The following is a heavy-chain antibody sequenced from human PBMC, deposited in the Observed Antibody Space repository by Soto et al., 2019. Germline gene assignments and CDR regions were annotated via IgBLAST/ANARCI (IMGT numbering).Heavy chain of an antibody. CDR2: IYHRGGT. CDR3: ARGPVLPAANYHWFDP. Sequence: PSETLSLTCTVSGGSISSNGYYWSWIRQHPGEGLEWIGYIYHRGGTYYNPSLESRVTISVDTSKNQFSLRLNSVTAADTAVYYCARGPVLPAANYHWFDPCGQGTLVTVS. J-gene: IGHJ5*02. D-gene: IGHD2-2*01. CDR1: GGSISSNGYY. V-gene: IGHV4-31*03.